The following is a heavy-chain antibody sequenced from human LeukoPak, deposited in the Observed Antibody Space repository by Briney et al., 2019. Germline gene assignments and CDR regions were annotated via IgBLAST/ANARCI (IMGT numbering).Heavy chain of an antibody. V-gene: IGHV3-64*01. Sequence: GGSLRLSCAASGFTFSSYAMHWVRQAPGKGLEYVSAITNNGGITYYANSVKGRFTISRDNSKNTLYLQMGSLRAEDMAVYYCAKDYDFWSGWDSYYFDYWGQGTLVTVSS. CDR2: ITNNGGIT. CDR1: GFTFSSYA. D-gene: IGHD3-3*01. J-gene: IGHJ4*02. CDR3: AKDYDFWSGWDSYYFDY.